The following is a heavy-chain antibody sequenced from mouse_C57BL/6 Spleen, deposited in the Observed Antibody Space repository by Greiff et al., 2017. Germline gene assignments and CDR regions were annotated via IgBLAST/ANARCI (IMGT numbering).Heavy chain of an antibody. Sequence: VQLKESGAELVKPGASVKLSCKASGYTFTSYSMHWVKQRPGQGLEWIGNINPSNGGTNYNEKFKSKATLTVDKSSSTAYMQLSSLTSEDSAVXSSARVLTGTPYALDYWGQGTTVTVSS. D-gene: IGHD4-1*01. CDR2: INPSNGGT. CDR1: GYTFTSYS. J-gene: IGHJ4*01. V-gene: IGHV1-53*01. CDR3: ARVLTGTPYALDY.